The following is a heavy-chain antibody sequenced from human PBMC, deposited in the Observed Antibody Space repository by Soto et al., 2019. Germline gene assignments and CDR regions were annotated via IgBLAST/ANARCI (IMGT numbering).Heavy chain of an antibody. CDR1: GYTFTDYN. CDR2: IFPIFGTA. D-gene: IGHD4-17*01. Sequence: SSVKVSCTASGYTFTDYNMHWVRQAPGQGLEWMGWIFPIFGTANYAQKFQGRVTITADESTSTAYMELSSLRSEDTAVYYCARDRYGDYPRDAFDIWGQGTMVTVSS. CDR3: ARDRYGDYPRDAFDI. V-gene: IGHV1-69*13. J-gene: IGHJ3*02.